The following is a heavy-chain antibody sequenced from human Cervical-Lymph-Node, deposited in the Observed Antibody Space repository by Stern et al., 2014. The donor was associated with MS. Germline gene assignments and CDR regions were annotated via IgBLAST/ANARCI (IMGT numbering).Heavy chain of an antibody. V-gene: IGHV5-51*01. CDR1: GFTFTSNW. CDR3: ARQRYFDY. J-gene: IGHJ4*02. Sequence: EVQLVESGPEVKKPGESLKISCPASGFTFTSNWIGWVRQLPGKGLEWFAIICPGGSDFRSSPSFQGQVTISADKSSSTTYLQWNNLKASDTAIYYCARQRYFDYWGQGTLVTVSS. CDR2: ICPGGSDF.